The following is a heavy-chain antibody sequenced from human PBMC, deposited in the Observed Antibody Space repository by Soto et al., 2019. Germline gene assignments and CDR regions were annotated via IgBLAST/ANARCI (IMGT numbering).Heavy chain of an antibody. J-gene: IGHJ4*02. CDR3: ARTIAAGPFDY. Sequence: QVQLQESGPGLVKPSQTLSLTCTVSGGSISSGDYYWSWIRQPPGKGLEWIGYIYYSGSTYYNPSLKSRXTXSXXTSKNQFSLKLSSVTAADTAVYYCARTIAAGPFDYWGQGTLVTVSS. CDR2: IYYSGST. D-gene: IGHD6-13*01. CDR1: GGSISSGDYY. V-gene: IGHV4-30-4*01.